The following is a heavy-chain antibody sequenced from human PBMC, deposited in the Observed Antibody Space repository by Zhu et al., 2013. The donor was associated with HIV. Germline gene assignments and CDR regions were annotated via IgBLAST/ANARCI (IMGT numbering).Heavy chain of an antibody. CDR2: ISVYSDDT. V-gene: IGHV1-18*04. D-gene: IGHD3-3*01. Sequence: HVQLVQSGVEVKKPGASMKLSCQASGYSFLSHGLSWVRQAPGQGFEWLGWISVYSDDTNYAQKFQDRLTMTKDISADTVYMELTRLRSADTAIYYCARDRERGAPGVFDLWGRGHPGHCLR. CDR3: ARDRERGAPGVFDL. J-gene: IGHJ2*01. CDR1: GYSFLSHG.